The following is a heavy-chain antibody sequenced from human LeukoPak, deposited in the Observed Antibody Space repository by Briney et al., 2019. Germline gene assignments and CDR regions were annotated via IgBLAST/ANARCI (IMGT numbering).Heavy chain of an antibody. D-gene: IGHD3-10*01. J-gene: IGHJ5*02. CDR3: ARGPWFSNRFDP. Sequence: SETLSLTCAVSGGSISSSNWWSWVRQPPGKGLEWIGEINHSGSTNYNPSLKSRVTISVDTSKNQFSLKLSSVTAADTAVYYCARGPWFSNRFDPWGQGTLVTVSS. CDR2: INHSGST. CDR1: GGSISSSNW. V-gene: IGHV4-4*02.